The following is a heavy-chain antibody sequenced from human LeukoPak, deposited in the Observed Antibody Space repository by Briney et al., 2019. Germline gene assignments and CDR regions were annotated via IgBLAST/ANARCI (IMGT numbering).Heavy chain of an antibody. CDR2: IYYSGST. V-gene: IGHV4-59*01. J-gene: IGHJ4*02. CDR3: ARAILSGYPDS. D-gene: IGHD3-3*01. CDR1: GGSISTYY. Sequence: PSETLSLTCSVSGGSISTYYWTWIRQPPGKGLEWIGYIYYSGSTNYNPSLKSRVTISLDTSKNQFSLKLSSVTAADTAVYYCARAILSGYPDSWGQGTLVIVFS.